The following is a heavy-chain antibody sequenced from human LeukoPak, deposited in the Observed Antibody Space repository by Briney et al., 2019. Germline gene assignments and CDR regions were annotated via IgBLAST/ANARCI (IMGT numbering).Heavy chain of an antibody. CDR2: IIPIFGTA. D-gene: IGHD6-19*01. CDR1: RVTSSSDA. CDR3: ARTSSVWLSFDY. J-gene: IGHJ4*02. Sequence: GPTAKLSCKASRVTSSSDAISWGREAPGQRRKWMGGIIPIFGTANYAQKFQCRVTITADESTSTAYMELSSLRSEDTAVYYCARTSSVWLSFDYWGQGTLVTVSS. V-gene: IGHV1-69*01.